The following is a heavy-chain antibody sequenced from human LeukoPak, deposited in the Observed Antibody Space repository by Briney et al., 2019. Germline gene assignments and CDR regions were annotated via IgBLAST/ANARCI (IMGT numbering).Heavy chain of an antibody. Sequence: SETLSLTCTVSGGSISSYYWSWIRQPPGKGLEWIGRIYTSGSTNYNPSLKSRVTISVDKSKNQFSLKLSSVTAADTAVYYCASIAVAGRSDFDYWGQGTLVTVSS. CDR3: ASIAVAGRSDFDY. CDR2: IYTSGST. CDR1: GGSISSYY. V-gene: IGHV4-4*07. D-gene: IGHD6-19*01. J-gene: IGHJ4*02.